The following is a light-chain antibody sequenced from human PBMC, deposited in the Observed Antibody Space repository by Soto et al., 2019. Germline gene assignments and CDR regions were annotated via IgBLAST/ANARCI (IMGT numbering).Light chain of an antibody. CDR2: QTS. J-gene: IGKJ1*01. CDR1: HYINTR. Sequence: EIVLTQSPATLSSFPGDRVTLSCRASHYINTRLAWYQHRPGQAPRLPIYQTSIRAAGIPARFSASGTGTDFTLTISDVQPEDFAVYYCHQRQSWPRTFGQGTKVDIK. CDR3: HQRQSWPRT. V-gene: IGKV3-11*01.